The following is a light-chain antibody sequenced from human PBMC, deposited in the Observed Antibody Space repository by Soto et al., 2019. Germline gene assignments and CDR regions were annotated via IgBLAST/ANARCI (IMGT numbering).Light chain of an antibody. Sequence: QSALTQPPSASGSPGQSVTISCTGTSRDVGGYNFVSWYQQHPGKAPKLMIYEVSKRPSGVPDRFSGSKSGNTASLTVSGLQAEDEADYYCSSYAGGNNLVFGGGTKFTVL. V-gene: IGLV2-8*01. J-gene: IGLJ2*01. CDR2: EVS. CDR3: SSYAGGNNLV. CDR1: SRDVGGYNF.